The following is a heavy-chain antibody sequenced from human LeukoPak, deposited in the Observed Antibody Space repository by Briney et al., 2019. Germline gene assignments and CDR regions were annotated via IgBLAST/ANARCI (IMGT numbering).Heavy chain of an antibody. D-gene: IGHD3-10*01. CDR3: ARTMVRGVIASGFDF. CDR1: GYSFTTYW. Sequence: GESLKISYKCSGYSFTTYWIGWVRQMPGKGLEWMGTIYPGDSDTRYSPSFQGQVTILVDKSISTAYLQWSTLKASDTAMYYCARTMVRGVIASGFDFWGQGTLVTVSS. CDR2: IYPGDSDT. J-gene: IGHJ4*02. V-gene: IGHV5-51*01.